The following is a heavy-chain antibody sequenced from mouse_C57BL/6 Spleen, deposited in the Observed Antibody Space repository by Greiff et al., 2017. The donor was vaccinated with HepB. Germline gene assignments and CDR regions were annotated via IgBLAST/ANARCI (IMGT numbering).Heavy chain of an antibody. J-gene: IGHJ2*01. D-gene: IGHD2-4*01. CDR2: IHPNSGST. CDR3: ARGARYDYDLDY. Sequence: GQLQQPGAELVKPGASVKLSCKASGYTFTSYWMHWVKQRPGQGLEWIGMIHPNSGSTNYNEKFKSKATLTVDKSSSTAYMQLSSLTSEDSAVYYCARGARYDYDLDYWGQGTTLTVSS. V-gene: IGHV1-64*01. CDR1: GYTFTSYW.